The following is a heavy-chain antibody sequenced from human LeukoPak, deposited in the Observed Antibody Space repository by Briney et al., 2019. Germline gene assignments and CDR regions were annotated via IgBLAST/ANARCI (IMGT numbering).Heavy chain of an antibody. Sequence: PGGSLRLSCAASGFTFDDYGMSWVRQAPGKGLEWVSGINWNGGRTGYADSVKGRFTISRDNAKNSLYLQMNSLRAEDTALYYCARLNGSGSWSNAFDIWGQGTMVTVSS. CDR1: GFTFDDYG. V-gene: IGHV3-20*04. J-gene: IGHJ3*02. D-gene: IGHD3-10*01. CDR3: ARLNGSGSWSNAFDI. CDR2: INWNGGRT.